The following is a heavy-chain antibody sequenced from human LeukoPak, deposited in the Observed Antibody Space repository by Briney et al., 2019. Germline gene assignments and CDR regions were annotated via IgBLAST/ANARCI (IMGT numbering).Heavy chain of an antibody. D-gene: IGHD6-19*01. Sequence: GRSLRLSCAASGFTFSSYAMHWVRQASGKGLEWVAVISYDGSNKYYADSVKGRFTISRDNSKNTLYLQMNSLRAEDTAVYYCARDHSSGWYGDYWGQGTLVTVSS. CDR3: ARDHSSGWYGDY. CDR2: ISYDGSNK. J-gene: IGHJ4*02. V-gene: IGHV3-30-3*01. CDR1: GFTFSSYA.